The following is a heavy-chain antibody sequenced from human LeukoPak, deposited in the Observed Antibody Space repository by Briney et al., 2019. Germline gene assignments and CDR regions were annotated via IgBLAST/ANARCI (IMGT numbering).Heavy chain of an antibody. CDR1: GGSISSGGYS. Sequence: PSQTLSLTCAVSGGSISSGGYSWSWIRQPPGKGLEWIGYIYHSGSTYYNPSLKSRVTISVDRSKNQFSLKLSSVTAADTAVYYCARGVAWFGEFPFDYWGQGTLVTVSS. D-gene: IGHD3-10*01. CDR3: ARGVAWFGEFPFDY. V-gene: IGHV4-30-2*01. J-gene: IGHJ4*02. CDR2: IYHSGST.